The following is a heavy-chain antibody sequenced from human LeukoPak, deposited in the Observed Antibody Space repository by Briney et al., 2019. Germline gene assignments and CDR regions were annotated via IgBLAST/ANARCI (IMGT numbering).Heavy chain of an antibody. CDR1: GFTFDDYA. CDR2: ISGDGGST. Sequence: GGSLRLSCAASGFTFDDYAMHWVRHAPGKGLEGVSLISGDGGSTYYADSVKGRFTISRDNSKNSLYLQMNSLRTEDTALYYCAKDKRYSGYDPFDYWGQGTLVTVSS. J-gene: IGHJ4*02. D-gene: IGHD5-12*01. V-gene: IGHV3-43*02. CDR3: AKDKRYSGYDPFDY.